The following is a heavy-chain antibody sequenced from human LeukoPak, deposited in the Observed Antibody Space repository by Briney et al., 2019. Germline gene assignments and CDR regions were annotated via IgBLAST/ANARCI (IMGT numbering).Heavy chain of an antibody. V-gene: IGHV4-61*02. Sequence: SETLSLTCTVSGGSISTTSCFWGWIRQPAGKGLEWIGRIYTSGNTNYNPSLKSRVTISVDTSKNQFSLKLSSVTAADTAVYYCARVYSSNYYGSNWFDPWGQGTLVTVSS. J-gene: IGHJ5*02. CDR3: ARVYSSNYYGSNWFDP. D-gene: IGHD6-13*01. CDR2: IYTSGNT. CDR1: GGSISTTSCF.